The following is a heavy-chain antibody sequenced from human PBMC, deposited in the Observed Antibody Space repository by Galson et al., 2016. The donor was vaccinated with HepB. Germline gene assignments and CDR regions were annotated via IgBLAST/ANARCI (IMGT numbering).Heavy chain of an antibody. J-gene: IGHJ4*02. D-gene: IGHD6-19*01. CDR3: ARDSSGWYGIFDY. Sequence: SLRLSCAASGFTFSSYAMHWVRQAPGKGLEWVAVISYDGSNKYYADSVKGRFTISRDNSKNTRYLQINSLRAEDTAVYYCARDSSGWYGIFDYWGQGTLVTVSS. CDR2: ISYDGSNK. CDR1: GFTFSSYA. V-gene: IGHV3-30*04.